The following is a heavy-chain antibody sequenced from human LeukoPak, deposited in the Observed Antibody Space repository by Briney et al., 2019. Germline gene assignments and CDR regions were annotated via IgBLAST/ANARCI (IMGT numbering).Heavy chain of an antibody. CDR2: IKTDASEK. Sequence: GGSLRLSCAASGFTFSSYGMHWVRQAPGKGLEWVANIKTDASEKYYADSVKGRFTISRDNAKMSLYLQMNSLRVEDTAVYYCATYSTRNAREFQSWGQGTLVTVSS. D-gene: IGHD4-11*01. CDR3: ATYSTRNAREFQS. CDR1: GFTFSSYG. V-gene: IGHV3-7*01. J-gene: IGHJ1*01.